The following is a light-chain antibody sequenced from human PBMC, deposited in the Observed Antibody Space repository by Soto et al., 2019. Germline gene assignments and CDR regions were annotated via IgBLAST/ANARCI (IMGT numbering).Light chain of an antibody. J-gene: IGLJ3*02. CDR2: EVS. CDR1: SSDVGGYNY. Sequence: QSVLTQPASVSGSPGQSITISCTGTSSDVGGYNYVSWYQQHPGKAPKLMIYEVSNRPSGVSNRFSGSKSGNTASLTISGLQAEDEADYYCSSYTSSSTLLYGVFGGGTKVTVL. CDR3: SSYTSSSTLLYGV. V-gene: IGLV2-14*01.